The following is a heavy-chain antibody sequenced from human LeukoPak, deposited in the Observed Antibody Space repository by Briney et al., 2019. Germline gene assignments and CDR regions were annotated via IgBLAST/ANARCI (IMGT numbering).Heavy chain of an antibody. CDR2: IGGSGGST. V-gene: IGHV3-23*01. J-gene: IGHJ4*02. Sequence: GGSLRLSCAASGFTFSSYAMSWVRQAPGKGLEWVSAIGGSGGSTYYADSVKGRFTISRDNSKNTLYLQMNSLRAEDTAVYYCAKDLGYCSGGSCYPDYWGQGTLVTVSS. CDR1: GFTFSSYA. CDR3: AKDLGYCSGGSCYPDY. D-gene: IGHD2-15*01.